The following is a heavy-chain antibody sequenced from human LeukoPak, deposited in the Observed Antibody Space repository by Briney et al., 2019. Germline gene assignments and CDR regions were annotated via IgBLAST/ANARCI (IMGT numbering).Heavy chain of an antibody. CDR1: GFTFSSYG. Sequence: GRSLRLSCAASGFTFSSYGMHWVRQAPGKGLEWVSTLSGSGASTSYADSVKGRFTISRDNSKNTLYLQMNSLRAEDTARYYCAKQKGYCSGGSCYYSDYWGQGTLVTVSS. J-gene: IGHJ4*02. CDR3: AKQKGYCSGGSCYYSDY. V-gene: IGHV3-23*01. CDR2: LSGSGAST. D-gene: IGHD2-15*01.